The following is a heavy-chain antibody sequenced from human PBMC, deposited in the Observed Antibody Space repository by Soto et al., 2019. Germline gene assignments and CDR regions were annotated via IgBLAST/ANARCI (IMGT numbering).Heavy chain of an antibody. CDR1: GASVSSNSYY. V-gene: IGHV4-61*01. Sequence: SETLSLTCTVSGASVSSNSYYWSWIWQPPGKGLEWIGYIYYSVSTNYNPSLKSRVTISADTSKNQFSLKLSSVTAADTAVYYCARDRKRVGSDSWGQGTLVTVSS. CDR2: IYYSVST. D-gene: IGHD1-26*01. J-gene: IGHJ4*02. CDR3: ARDRKRVGSDS.